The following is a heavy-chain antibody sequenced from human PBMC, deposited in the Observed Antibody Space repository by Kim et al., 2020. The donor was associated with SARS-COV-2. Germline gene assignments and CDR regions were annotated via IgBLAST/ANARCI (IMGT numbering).Heavy chain of an antibody. CDR3: ARRGEGRYFDLLLYYFDY. J-gene: IGHJ4*02. CDR2: ISYDGSNK. D-gene: IGHD3-9*01. V-gene: IGHV3-33*05. Sequence: GGSLRLSCAASGFTFSSYSMHWVRQAPGKGLEWVAVISYDGSNKYYADSVKGRFTISRDNSKNTLYLQMNSLRAEDTAVYYCARRGEGRYFDLLLYYFDYWGQGTLVTVSS. CDR1: GFTFSSYS.